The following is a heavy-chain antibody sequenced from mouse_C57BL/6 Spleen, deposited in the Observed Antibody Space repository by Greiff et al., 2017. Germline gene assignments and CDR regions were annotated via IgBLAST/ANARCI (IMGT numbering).Heavy chain of an antibody. CDR2: ISYDGSN. CDR1: GYSITSGYY. V-gene: IGHV3-6*01. J-gene: IGHJ3*01. D-gene: IGHD2-4*01. CDR3: ARDDYDDAY. Sequence: EVKLVESGPGLVKPSQSLSLTCSVTGYSITSGYYWNWIRQFPGNKLEWMGYISYDGSNNYNPSLKNRISITRDTSKNQFFLKLNSVTTEDTATYYCARDDYDDAYWGQGTLVTVSA.